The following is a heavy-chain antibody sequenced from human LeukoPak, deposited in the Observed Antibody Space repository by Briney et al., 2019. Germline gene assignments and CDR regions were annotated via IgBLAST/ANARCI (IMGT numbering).Heavy chain of an antibody. D-gene: IGHD3-16*01. J-gene: IGHJ6*02. CDR2: IYSGGST. CDR3: ARRQGVYYYYGMDV. V-gene: IGHV3-53*01. CDR1: GFTVSSNY. Sequence: GGSLRLSCAASGFTVSSNYMSWVRQAPGKGLEWVSVIYSGGSTYYADSVKGRFTISRDNSKNTLYLQMNSLRAEDTAVYYCARRQGVYYYYGMDVWGQGTTVTVSS.